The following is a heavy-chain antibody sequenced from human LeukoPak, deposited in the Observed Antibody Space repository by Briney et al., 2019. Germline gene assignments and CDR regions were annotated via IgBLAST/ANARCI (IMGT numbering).Heavy chain of an antibody. J-gene: IGHJ4*02. Sequence: GEPMNISCKAPVYSFTNVRITWRRQQPGKVLEWIGIIDPGDSETSNSPSFQGQATLPANKPITSAYLQWSRMKASDSAMYYCGRSGYNGYELDYWGEGGLVTVSS. D-gene: IGHD5-12*01. CDR3: GRSGYNGYELDY. CDR2: IDPGDSET. CDR1: VYSFTNVR. V-gene: IGHV5-51*04.